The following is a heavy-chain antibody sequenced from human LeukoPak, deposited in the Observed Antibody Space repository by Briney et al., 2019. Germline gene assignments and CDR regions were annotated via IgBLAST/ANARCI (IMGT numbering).Heavy chain of an antibody. D-gene: IGHD6-6*01. CDR2: IIPILGIA. J-gene: IGHJ4*02. Sequence: ASVKVSCKASGYTFTSYYMHWVRQAPGQGLEWMGRIIPILGIANYAQKFQGRVTITADKSTSTAYMELSSLRSEDTAVYYCARDRYETNTEYSTSDYWGQGTLVTVSS. CDR3: ARDRYETNTEYSTSDY. CDR1: GYTFTSYY. V-gene: IGHV1-69*04.